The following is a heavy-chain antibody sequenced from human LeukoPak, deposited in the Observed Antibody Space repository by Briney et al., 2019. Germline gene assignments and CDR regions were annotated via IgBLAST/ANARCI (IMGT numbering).Heavy chain of an antibody. D-gene: IGHD2-15*01. CDR1: GFTFSSYS. V-gene: IGHV3-48*01. J-gene: IGHJ4*02. CDR2: ISSSSSTI. Sequence: PGGSLRLSCAASGFTFSSYSMNWVCQAPGKGLEWVSDISSSSSTIYYADSVKGRFTISRDNAKNSLYLQMNSLRAEDTAVYYCARVSQTPGGRGYFDYWGQGTLVTVSS. CDR3: ARVSQTPGGRGYFDY.